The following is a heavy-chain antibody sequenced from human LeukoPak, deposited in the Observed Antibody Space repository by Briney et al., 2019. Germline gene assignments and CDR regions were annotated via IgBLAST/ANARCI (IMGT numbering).Heavy chain of an antibody. CDR2: ISGSGGST. D-gene: IGHD3-3*01. CDR1: GFTFSSYA. CDR3: ASLRFLEWLSSSHGMDV. Sequence: GGSLRLSCAASGFTFSSYAMSWGRQAPGKGLEWVSAISGSGGSTYYADSVMGRSTITRDNSKNRLYLQMSGLRAEDTAVYYCASLRFLEWLSSSHGMDVWGQGTTVAGSS. V-gene: IGHV3-23*01. J-gene: IGHJ6*02.